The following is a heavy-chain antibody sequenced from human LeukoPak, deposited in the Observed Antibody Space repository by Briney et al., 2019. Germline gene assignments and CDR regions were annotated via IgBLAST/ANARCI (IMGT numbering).Heavy chain of an antibody. V-gene: IGHV4-4*02. CDR2: IYHSGST. CDR3: ARDRNYYDSNYYGMDV. D-gene: IGHD3-22*01. CDR1: GGSISSSNW. Sequence: PSETLSLTCAVSGGSISSSNWWSWVRQPPGKGLEWIGEIYHSGSTNYNPSLKSRVTISVDKSKNQFSLKLNSVTAADTAVYYCARDRNYYDSNYYGMDVWGQGTTVTVSS. J-gene: IGHJ6*02.